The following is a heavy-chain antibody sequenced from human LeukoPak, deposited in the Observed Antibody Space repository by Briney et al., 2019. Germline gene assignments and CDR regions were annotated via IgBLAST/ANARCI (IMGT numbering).Heavy chain of an antibody. D-gene: IGHD2-15*01. Sequence: SGTLSLTCTVSGGFISSYYWSWIRQPAGKGLEWIGRIYTSGSTNYNPSLKSRVTMSVDTSKNQFSLKLSSVTAADTAVYYCARARRYCSGGSCNSGAFDYWGQGTLVTVSS. J-gene: IGHJ4*02. CDR2: IYTSGST. CDR1: GGFISSYY. V-gene: IGHV4-4*07. CDR3: ARARRYCSGGSCNSGAFDY.